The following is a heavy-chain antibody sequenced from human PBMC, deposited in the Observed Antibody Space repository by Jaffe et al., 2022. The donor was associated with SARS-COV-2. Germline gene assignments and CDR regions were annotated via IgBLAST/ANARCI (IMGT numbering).Heavy chain of an antibody. CDR1: GGSINSGGYY. CDR3: ARDPPFSCTTGSCYSGNFDL. D-gene: IGHD2-15*01. CDR2: IYSSGIT. Sequence: QVQLQESGPGLVKPSETLSLTCTVSGGSINSGGYYWSWIRQPAGKGLEWIGHIYSSGITYYNPSLKNRVTMSIDTSANQFSLKLSSVTAADTAVYYCARDPPFSCTTGSCYSGNFDLWGRGTLVTVSS. J-gene: IGHJ2*01. V-gene: IGHV4-61*02.